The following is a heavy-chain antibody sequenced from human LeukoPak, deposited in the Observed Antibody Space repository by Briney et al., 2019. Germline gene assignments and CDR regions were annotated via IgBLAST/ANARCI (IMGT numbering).Heavy chain of an antibody. CDR2: IKRKGDDGTI. Sequence: GGSLRLSCAAFGFTFSIYTMNWVRQAPGRGLEWVGRIKRKGDDGTIDYAAPVKGRLSISRDDSKNTLYLQMNSLKSEDTAVYYCTAGTGRSDFDYWGQGTLVTVSS. J-gene: IGHJ4*02. CDR3: TAGTGRSDFDY. CDR1: GFTFSIYT. D-gene: IGHD3/OR15-3a*01. V-gene: IGHV3-15*01.